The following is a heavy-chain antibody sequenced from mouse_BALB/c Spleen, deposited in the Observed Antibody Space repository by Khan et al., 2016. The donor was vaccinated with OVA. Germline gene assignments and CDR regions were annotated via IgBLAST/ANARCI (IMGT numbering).Heavy chain of an antibody. V-gene: IGHV1-20*02. CDR2: INPHIGET. CDR3: ARIYRSDFDY. Sequence: VQLQQSGPELVKPGASVKISCTASGYSFTGYFMNWVLQSPGKSLEWIGRINPHIGETFYHQTFKDQVTLTVDESSSTAHMELRSLASEDSAVYYCARIYRSDFDYWGQGTTLTVSS. J-gene: IGHJ2*01. D-gene: IGHD1-1*01. CDR1: GYSFTGYF.